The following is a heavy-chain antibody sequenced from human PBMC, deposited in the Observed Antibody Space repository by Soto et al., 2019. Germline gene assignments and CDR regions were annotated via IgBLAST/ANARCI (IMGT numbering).Heavy chain of an antibody. J-gene: IGHJ4*02. V-gene: IGHV5-51*01. Sequence: PGESLKISCQASGYSFISYWIGWVRQMPGKGLEWMGIIYPGDSDTRYSPSFQGQVTISADKSISTAYLQWSSLKASDTAMYYCARLHGLYDSSGYYWGQGSLVTVSS. CDR2: IYPGDSDT. D-gene: IGHD3-22*01. CDR1: GYSFISYW. CDR3: ARLHGLYDSSGYY.